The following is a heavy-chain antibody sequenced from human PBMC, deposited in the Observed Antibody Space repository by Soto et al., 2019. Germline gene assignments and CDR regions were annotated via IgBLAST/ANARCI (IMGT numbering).Heavy chain of an antibody. J-gene: IGHJ4*02. CDR1: GFTFIGLG. CDR2: IRYDGSNI. Sequence: QVQLVESGGGVVQPGRSLRLSCAASGFTFIGLGMHWVRQAPGKGLEWVAVIRYDGSNIYYADAVKGRFTISRDISKDKLYLQMNSLRTDDTAVYYCARDGVGHTTFFGYFDYWGQGTLVNVSS. D-gene: IGHD1-26*01. V-gene: IGHV3-33*01. CDR3: ARDGVGHTTFFGYFDY.